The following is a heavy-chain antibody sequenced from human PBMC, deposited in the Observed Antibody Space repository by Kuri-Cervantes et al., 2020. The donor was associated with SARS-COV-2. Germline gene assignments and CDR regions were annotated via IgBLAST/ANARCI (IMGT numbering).Heavy chain of an antibody. V-gene: IGHV3-30-3*01. J-gene: IGHJ6*02. CDR2: VSYDGTNK. CDR1: GFTFSSYA. CDR3: AKGDCGGDCYEYYYYDMDV. Sequence: LSLTCAASGFTFSSYAIYWVRRAPGKGLEWVAVVSYDGTNKYYGDSVKGRFTISRDNSKNTVYLQMNSPRSEDTAVYYCAKGDCGGDCYEYYYYDMDVWGQGTTVTVSS. D-gene: IGHD2-21*02.